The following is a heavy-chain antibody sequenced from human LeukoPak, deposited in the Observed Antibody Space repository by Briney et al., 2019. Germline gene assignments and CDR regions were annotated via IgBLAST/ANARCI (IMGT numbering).Heavy chain of an antibody. Sequence: GGSLRLSCAASGFTFSSDAMSWVRQAPGKGLEWVSAISGSGGSTYYADSVKGRFSISRDNSKNTLYLQINSLRAEDTAVYYCAKDPTMIVVVIPDYWGQGTLVTVSS. D-gene: IGHD3-22*01. CDR3: AKDPTMIVVVIPDY. CDR2: ISGSGGST. CDR1: GFTFSSDA. V-gene: IGHV3-23*01. J-gene: IGHJ4*02.